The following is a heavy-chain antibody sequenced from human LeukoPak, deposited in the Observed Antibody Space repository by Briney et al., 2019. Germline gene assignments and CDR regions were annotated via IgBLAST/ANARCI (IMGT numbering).Heavy chain of an antibody. Sequence: GRSLRLSCAASGFTFSSYWMHWARQAPGKGLVWVSRINTDGSSTSYADSVKGRFTISRDNAKNTLYLQMNSLRAEDTAVYYCARGGSRSWNGFDYWGQGTLVTVSS. CDR1: GFTFSSYW. CDR3: ARGGSRSWNGFDY. V-gene: IGHV3-74*01. D-gene: IGHD6-13*01. CDR2: INTDGSST. J-gene: IGHJ4*02.